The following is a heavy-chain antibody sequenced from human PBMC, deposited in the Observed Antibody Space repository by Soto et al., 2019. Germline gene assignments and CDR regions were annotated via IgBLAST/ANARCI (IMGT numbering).Heavy chain of an antibody. CDR2: INPDGAT. J-gene: IGHJ4*02. CDR3: ARGQRSDPFVDY. V-gene: IGHV4-34*01. CDR1: GGSFSGYY. Sequence: TSETLSLSCAVYGGSFSGYYWDWIRQPPGKGLEWIGEINPDGATNYTPSLRGRVTISLXXXXXXFXLXLXSXTAAXTAVYYCARGQRSDPFVDYWGQGALVTVSS.